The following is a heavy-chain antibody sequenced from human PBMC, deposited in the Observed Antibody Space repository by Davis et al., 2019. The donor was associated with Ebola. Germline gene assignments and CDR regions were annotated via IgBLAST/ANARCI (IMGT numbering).Heavy chain of an antibody. J-gene: IGHJ3*02. D-gene: IGHD5-18*01. CDR3: ARDTGYSYGYHDAFDI. V-gene: IGHV1-2*06. CDR1: GYTFTGYY. Sequence: ASSVKVSCKASGYTFTGYYMHWVRQAPGQGLEWMGRINPNSGGTNYAQKFQGRVTMTRDTSISTAYMELRSLRSDDTAVYYCARDTGYSYGYHDAFDIWGQGTMVTVSS. CDR2: INPNSGGT.